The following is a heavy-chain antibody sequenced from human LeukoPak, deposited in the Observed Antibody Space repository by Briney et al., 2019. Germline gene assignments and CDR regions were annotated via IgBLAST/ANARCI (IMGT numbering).Heavy chain of an antibody. CDR1: GFSFSAYP. Sequence: GGSLRLSCAASGFSFSAYPMGWVRQAPGKGLQWLSGISASGDVTFHADRVKGRFAISRDNSKNTLYLQMTGLRAGDTAEYYCAKSLFSSATGTGRAFHIWGQGTMVTVSS. J-gene: IGHJ3*02. CDR2: ISASGDVT. D-gene: IGHD1-1*01. CDR3: AKSLFSSATGTGRAFHI. V-gene: IGHV3-23*01.